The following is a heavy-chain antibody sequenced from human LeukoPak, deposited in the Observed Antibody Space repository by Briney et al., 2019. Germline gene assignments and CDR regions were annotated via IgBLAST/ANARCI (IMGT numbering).Heavy chain of an antibody. CDR2: ASYSWST. V-gene: IGHV4-59*01. Sequence: KGLEWIGFASYSWSTNYNPSLLGRVTISADWSKKQASLKVNSVTPADTAVYYCARGSGWYAYWGQGTLVTVSS. CDR3: ARGSGWYAY. J-gene: IGHJ4*02. D-gene: IGHD6-19*01.